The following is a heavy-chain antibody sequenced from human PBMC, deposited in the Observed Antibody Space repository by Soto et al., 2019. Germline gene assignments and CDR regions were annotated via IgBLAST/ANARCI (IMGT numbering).Heavy chain of an antibody. D-gene: IGHD2-15*01. CDR1: GFTFSSYS. J-gene: IGHJ4*02. Sequence: EVQLVESGGGLVQPGGSLRLSCAASGFTFSSYSMNWVRQAPGKGLEWISYISTSSSTIYYVDSVKGRFTISRDNAKNSLYLQMNSLRDEDTAVYYCATIGYCSGGSCYPVGYFDYWGQGTLVTVSS. CDR2: ISTSSSTI. V-gene: IGHV3-48*02. CDR3: ATIGYCSGGSCYPVGYFDY.